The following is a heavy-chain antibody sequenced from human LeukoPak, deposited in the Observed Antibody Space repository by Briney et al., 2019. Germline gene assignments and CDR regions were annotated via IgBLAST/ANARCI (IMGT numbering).Heavy chain of an antibody. CDR3: AREAGWYNY. CDR1: GGSISSYY. D-gene: IGHD6-19*01. CDR2: IYYSGST. V-gene: IGHV4-59*01. J-gene: IGHJ4*02. Sequence: SSETLSLTCTVSGGSISSYYWSWIRQPPGKGLEWIGYIYYSGSTNYNPSLKSRVTISVDTSKKQFSLKVSSVTAADTAVYYCAREAGWYNYWGQGTLVTVSS.